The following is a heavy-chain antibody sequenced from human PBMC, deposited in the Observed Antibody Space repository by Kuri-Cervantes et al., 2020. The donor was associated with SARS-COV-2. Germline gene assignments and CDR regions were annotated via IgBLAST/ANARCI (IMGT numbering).Heavy chain of an antibody. CDR1: GGSFSGYY. D-gene: IGHD6-13*01. CDR3: VLGPHSSSWSWYFDL. Sequence: GSLRLSCAVYGGSFSGYYWSWIRQPPGKGLEWIGEINHSGSTNYNPSLKSRVTISVDTSKNQFSLKLSSVTAADTAVYYCVLGPHSSSWSWYFDLWGRGTLVTVSS. CDR2: INHSGST. V-gene: IGHV4-34*01. J-gene: IGHJ2*01.